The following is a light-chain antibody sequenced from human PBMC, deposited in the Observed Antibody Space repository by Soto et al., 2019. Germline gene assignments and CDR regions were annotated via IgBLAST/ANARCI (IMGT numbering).Light chain of an antibody. CDR1: QDISNY. Sequence: DIQMTQSPSSLSASVGDRVTITCQASQDISNYLNCYQQKPGKAPKLLVYDATTLETGVPSRFSGSRTGTDFTSPTTSLQPEAFGTYYCQQYDNLPPLTYGPGTKVDSK. CDR2: DAT. CDR3: QQYDNLPPLT. V-gene: IGKV1-33*01. J-gene: IGKJ3*01.